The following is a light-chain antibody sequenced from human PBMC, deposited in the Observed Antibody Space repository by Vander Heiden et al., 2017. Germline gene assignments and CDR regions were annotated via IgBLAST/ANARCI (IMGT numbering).Light chain of an antibody. J-gene: IGLJ3*02. CDR3: AAGDDSLNAWV. Sequence: QSVLPPPPSASRTPRPPVPIPYSAISSHLRTNTVHWYPPLPGTAPKLTIYRNNQRPSGVPDRFSGPKSGTSAFLAISGLQAEDEADYYCAAGDDSLNAWVFGGGTKLTVL. CDR1: SSHLRTNT. V-gene: IGLV1-44*01. CDR2: RNN.